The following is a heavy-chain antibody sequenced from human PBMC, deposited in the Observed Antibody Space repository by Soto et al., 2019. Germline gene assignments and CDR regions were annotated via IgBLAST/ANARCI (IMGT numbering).Heavy chain of an antibody. CDR3: ATDGGA. J-gene: IGHJ5*02. Sequence: EVQLVESGGGLVKPGGSLTLSCAASGFTFTYAWMNWVRQAPGTGLEWVGRIKSKTAGGTTDYTAPVKGRFTISRDDSKNTLFLQMNSLKAEDPAVYYCATDGGAWGQGTLVTVSS. D-gene: IGHD3-10*01. V-gene: IGHV3-15*07. CDR1: GFTFTYAW. CDR2: IKSKTAGGTT.